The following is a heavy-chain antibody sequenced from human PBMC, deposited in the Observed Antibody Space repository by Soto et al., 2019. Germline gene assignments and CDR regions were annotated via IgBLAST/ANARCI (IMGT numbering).Heavy chain of an antibody. CDR3: ARDVRDRIAAADDY. CDR1: GFTVSSNY. Sequence: EVQLVESGGGLIQPGGSLRLSCAASGFTVSSNYMSWVRQAPGKGLEWVSVIYSCGSTYYADSVKGRFTISRDNSKNTLYLQMNSLRAEDTAVYYCARDVRDRIAAADDYWGQGTLVTVSS. J-gene: IGHJ4*02. V-gene: IGHV3-66*03. D-gene: IGHD6-13*01. CDR2: IYSCGST.